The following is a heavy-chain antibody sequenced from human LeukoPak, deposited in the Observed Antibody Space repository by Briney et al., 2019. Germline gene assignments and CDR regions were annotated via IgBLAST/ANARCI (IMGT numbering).Heavy chain of an antibody. CDR3: ARDLYIAAATHDY. CDR1: GFTFSSYS. Sequence: GGSLRLSCAASGFTFSSYSMNWVRQAPGKGLEWVSSISSSSSYIYYADSVKGRFTISRDNAKNSLYLQMNSLRAEDTAVYYCARDLYIAAATHDYWGQGTLVTVSS. D-gene: IGHD6-13*01. J-gene: IGHJ4*02. V-gene: IGHV3-21*01. CDR2: ISSSSSYI.